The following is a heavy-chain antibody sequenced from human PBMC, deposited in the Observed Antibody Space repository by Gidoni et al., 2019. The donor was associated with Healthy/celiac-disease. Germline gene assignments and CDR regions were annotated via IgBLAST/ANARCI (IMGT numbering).Heavy chain of an antibody. Sequence: SGGGLVQPGGSLRLSCAASGFTFSSYAMSWVRQAPGKGLEWVSAISGSGGSTYYADSVKGRFTISRDNSKNTLYLQMNSLRAEDTAVYYCAKDIPHIVGATSPTFDPWGQGTLVTVSS. CDR1: GFTFSSYA. CDR2: ISGSGGST. D-gene: IGHD1-26*01. CDR3: AKDIPHIVGATSPTFDP. V-gene: IGHV3-23*01. J-gene: IGHJ5*02.